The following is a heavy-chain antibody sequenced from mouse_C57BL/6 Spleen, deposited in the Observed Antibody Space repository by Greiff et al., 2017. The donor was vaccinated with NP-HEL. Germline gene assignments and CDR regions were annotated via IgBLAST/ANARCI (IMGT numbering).Heavy chain of an antibody. CDR2: IYPGDGDT. CDR1: GYAFSSSW. Sequence: QVQLKESGPELVKPGASVKISCKASGYAFSSSWMNWVKQRPGKGLEWIGRIYPGDGDTNYNGKFKGKATLTADKSSSTAYMQLSSLTSEDSAVYFCARWGYYFDYWGQGTTLTVSS. J-gene: IGHJ2*01. CDR3: ARWGYYFDY. V-gene: IGHV1-82*01.